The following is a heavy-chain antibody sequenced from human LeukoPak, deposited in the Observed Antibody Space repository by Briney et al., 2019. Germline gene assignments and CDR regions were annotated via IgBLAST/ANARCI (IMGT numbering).Heavy chain of an antibody. CDR1: GFTFSNYA. V-gene: IGHV3-23*01. J-gene: IGHJ4*02. D-gene: IGHD3-9*01. Sequence: GASLRLSCAASGFTFSNYAMSWVRQAPGKGLEWVSAITGSGSGIYYADSMKSRFTISRDNSKNTLYLQINSLRAEDTAVYYRAKWGDYDVLTGYYVSDYWGQGTLVTVSS. CDR3: AKWGDYDVLTGYYVSDY. CDR2: ITGSGSGI.